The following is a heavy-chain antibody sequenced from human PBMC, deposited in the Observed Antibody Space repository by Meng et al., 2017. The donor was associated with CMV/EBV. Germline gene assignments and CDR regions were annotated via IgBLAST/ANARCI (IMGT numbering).Heavy chain of an antibody. V-gene: IGHV3-30-3*01. Sequence: GESPKISCAASGFTFSSYAMHWVRQAPGKGLEWVAVISYDGSNKYYADSVKGRFTISRDNSKNTLYLQMNSLRAEDTAVYYCASDRGFGDLDSWGQGTLVTVSS. CDR1: GFTFSSYA. CDR2: ISYDGSNK. CDR3: ASDRGFGDLDS. J-gene: IGHJ4*02. D-gene: IGHD3-10*01.